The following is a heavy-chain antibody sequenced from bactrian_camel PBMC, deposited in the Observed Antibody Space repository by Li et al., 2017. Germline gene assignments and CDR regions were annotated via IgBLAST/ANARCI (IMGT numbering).Heavy chain of an antibody. V-gene: IGHV3S31*01. CDR2: IDNDGGT. CDR1: GYTYSSYC. D-gene: IGHD7*01. J-gene: IGHJ4*01. Sequence: VQLVESGGGSVQAGGSLRLSCAASGYTYSSYCVGWFRQAPGEAREGVANIDNDGGTNYADSVKGRFITSKDNANLYLQMTSLKPEDTAVYYCAAAPTHRCPFYDNNWSKTSIYNWWGQGTQVTVS. CDR3: AAAPTHRCPFYDNNWSKTSIYNW.